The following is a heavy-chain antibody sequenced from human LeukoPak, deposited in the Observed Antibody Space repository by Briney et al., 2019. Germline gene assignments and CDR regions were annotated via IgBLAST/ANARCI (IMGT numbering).Heavy chain of an antibody. Sequence: GGSLRLSCAASGFTFSSYAMHWVRQAPGKGLEWVAVISYDGSNKYYADSVKGRFTISRDNSKNTLYLQMNSLRAEDTAVYYCAREEWLVLNYFDYWGQGTLVTVSS. CDR1: GFTFSSYA. CDR2: ISYDGSNK. CDR3: AREEWLVLNYFDY. J-gene: IGHJ4*02. D-gene: IGHD6-19*01. V-gene: IGHV3-30-3*01.